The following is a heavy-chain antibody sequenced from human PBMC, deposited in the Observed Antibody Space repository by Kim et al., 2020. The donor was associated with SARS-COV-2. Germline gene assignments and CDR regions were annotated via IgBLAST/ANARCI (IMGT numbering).Heavy chain of an antibody. CDR3: ARAPHYYDSSGYYYVGGWYFDL. D-gene: IGHD3-22*01. Sequence: SETLSLTCTVSGGSISSYYWSWIRQPPGKGLEWIGYIYYSGSTNYNPSLKSRVTISVDTSKNQFSLKLSSVTAADTAVYYCARAPHYYDSSGYYYVGGWYFDLWGRGTLVTVSS. CDR1: GGSISSYY. V-gene: IGHV4-59*01. CDR2: IYYSGST. J-gene: IGHJ2*01.